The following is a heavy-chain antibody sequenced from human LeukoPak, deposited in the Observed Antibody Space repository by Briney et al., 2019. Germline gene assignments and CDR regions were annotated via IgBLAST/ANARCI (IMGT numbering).Heavy chain of an antibody. CDR2: IYYSGST. Sequence: PSETLSLTCTVSGGSFNSGSYYWSWIRQPPGKGLEWIGYIYYSGSTNYNPSLKSRVTISIDTSKNQFSLKLRSVTAADTAVYYCVRMEAWVGVATGPRGFDYWGQGTLVTVSS. J-gene: IGHJ4*02. D-gene: IGHD2-15*01. CDR1: GGSFNSGSYY. CDR3: VRMEAWVGVATGPRGFDY. V-gene: IGHV4-61*01.